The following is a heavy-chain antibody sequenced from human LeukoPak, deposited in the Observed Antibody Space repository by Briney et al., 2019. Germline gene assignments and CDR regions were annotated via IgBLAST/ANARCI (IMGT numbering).Heavy chain of an antibody. CDR3: ARDGGEYYDSSGYYDY. J-gene: IGHJ4*02. CDR2: IWYDGSNK. V-gene: IGHV3-33*01. D-gene: IGHD3-22*01. Sequence: PGGSLRLSCAASGFTFSSYGMHWVRQAPGKGLEWVAFIWYDGSNKYYADSVKGRFTISRDNSKNTLYLQMNSLRAEDTAVYYCARDGGEYYDSSGYYDYWGQGTLVTVSS. CDR1: GFTFSSYG.